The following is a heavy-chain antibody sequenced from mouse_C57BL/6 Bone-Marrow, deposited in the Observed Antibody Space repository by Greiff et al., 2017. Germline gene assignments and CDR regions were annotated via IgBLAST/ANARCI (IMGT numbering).Heavy chain of an antibody. CDR3: TRDFDYGSAFAY. Sequence: QVQLQQPGAELVRPGTSVTLSCKASGYTFTDYWMHWVKQRPVHGLEWIGAIDPDDSDTDYNQKFKGKAILTADTSSSTAYMQLSSLTSEDSAVYYCTRDFDYGSAFAYWGQGTMLTVSA. J-gene: IGHJ3*01. CDR2: IDPDDSDT. V-gene: IGHV1-59*01. CDR1: GYTFTDYW. D-gene: IGHD2-4*01.